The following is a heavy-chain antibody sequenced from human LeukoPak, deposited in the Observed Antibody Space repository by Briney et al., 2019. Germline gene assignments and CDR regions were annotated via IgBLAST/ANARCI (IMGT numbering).Heavy chain of an antibody. Sequence: SETLSLTCTVSGGSISSYYWSWIRQPPGKGLEWIGYIYYSGSTNYNPSLKSRVTISVDTSKNQFSLKLSSVTAADTAVYYCARGGGYDILTGHIYWGQGTLVTVSS. J-gene: IGHJ4*02. CDR3: ARGGGYDILTGHIY. V-gene: IGHV4-59*01. D-gene: IGHD3-9*01. CDR2: IYYSGST. CDR1: GGSISSYY.